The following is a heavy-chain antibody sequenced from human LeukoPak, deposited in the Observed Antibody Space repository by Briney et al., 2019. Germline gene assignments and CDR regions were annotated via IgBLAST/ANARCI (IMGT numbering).Heavy chain of an antibody. Sequence: GGSLRLSCAASGFTFSGCTMTWVRQAPGKGLEWVSAISGSGGSTNYADSVKGRFTISRDNSKNTLYLQMNSMRPEDTAVYYCEKGLSRVWYYFDYWGQGTLVTVSS. CDR1: GFTFSGCT. CDR3: EKGLSRVWYYFDY. D-gene: IGHD6-19*01. V-gene: IGHV3-23*01. CDR2: ISGSGGST. J-gene: IGHJ4*02.